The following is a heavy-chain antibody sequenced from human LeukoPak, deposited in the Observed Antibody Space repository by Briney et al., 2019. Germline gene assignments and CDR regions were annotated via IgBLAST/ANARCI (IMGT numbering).Heavy chain of an antibody. CDR1: GGTFSSYA. CDR2: IIPNFGTA. CDR3: ARVSFSGPCAFDI. D-gene: IGHD3-10*01. J-gene: IGHJ3*02. Sequence: GSSVKVSCKASGGTFSSYAISWVRQAPGQGLEWMGWIIPNFGTANYAQKFQGRVTITAGESTSTAYVELSSLISEDTAVYYCARVSFSGPCAFDIWGQGTMVTVSS. V-gene: IGHV1-69*01.